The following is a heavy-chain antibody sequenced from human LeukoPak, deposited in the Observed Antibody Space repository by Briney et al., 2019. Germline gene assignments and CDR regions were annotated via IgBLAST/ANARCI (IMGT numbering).Heavy chain of an antibody. Sequence: GSSVKVSCKASGYTFTSYGISWVLQAPGQGLEWMGWISAYNGNTNYAQKLQGRVTMTTDTSTSTAYMELRSLRSDDTAVYYCARDHDLVAVAGTGKIDYWGQGTLVTVSS. V-gene: IGHV1-18*01. CDR2: ISAYNGNT. D-gene: IGHD6-19*01. CDR1: GYTFTSYG. CDR3: ARDHDLVAVAGTGKIDY. J-gene: IGHJ4*02.